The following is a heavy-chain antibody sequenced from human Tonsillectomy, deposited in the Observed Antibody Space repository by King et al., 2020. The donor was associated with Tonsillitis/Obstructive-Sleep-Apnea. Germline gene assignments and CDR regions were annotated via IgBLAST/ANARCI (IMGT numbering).Heavy chain of an antibody. CDR1: GFTFSDYY. V-gene: IGHV3-11*01. CDR2: ISSGGSAI. Sequence: HVQLVESGGGLVRPGGSLRLSCAASGFTFSDYYMTWIRQAPGKGLEWVSYISSGGSAIFYADSMKGRFTISRDNANNSLYLQVNSLRVEDTAVYYCARGHSYNYYYMDVWGKGTTVTVSS. CDR3: ARGHSYNYYYMDV. J-gene: IGHJ6*03.